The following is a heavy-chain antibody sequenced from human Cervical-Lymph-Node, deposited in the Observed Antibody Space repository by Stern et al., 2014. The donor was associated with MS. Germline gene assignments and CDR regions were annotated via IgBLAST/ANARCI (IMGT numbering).Heavy chain of an antibody. Sequence: VQLVESGGGVVQPGRSLRLSCAASGFTFSLYDMHWVRQAPGKGLEWVAAISYDGDNKFYTDSVKGRFTISRDNSKSTLYLQLNSLRPEDTAIYYCAKDPRIYYSRGYLDAWGQGTLVTVSS. CDR2: ISYDGDNK. J-gene: IGHJ5*02. D-gene: IGHD3-22*01. CDR1: GFTFSLYD. CDR3: AKDPRIYYSRGYLDA. V-gene: IGHV3-30*18.